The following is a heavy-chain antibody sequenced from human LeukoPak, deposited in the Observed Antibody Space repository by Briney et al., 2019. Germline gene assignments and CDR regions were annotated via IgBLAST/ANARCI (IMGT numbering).Heavy chain of an antibody. CDR1: GFTVSSNY. J-gene: IGHJ6*02. Sequence: PGGSLRLSCAASGFTVSSNYMSWVRQAPGKGLEWVSVIYSGGSTYYADSVKGRFTISRDNSKNTLYLQMNSLRAEDTAVYYCARDRVVVVAATPEYYYYYYGMDVWGQGTTVTVSS. V-gene: IGHV3-53*01. D-gene: IGHD2-15*01. CDR2: IYSGGST. CDR3: ARDRVVVVAATPEYYYYYYGMDV.